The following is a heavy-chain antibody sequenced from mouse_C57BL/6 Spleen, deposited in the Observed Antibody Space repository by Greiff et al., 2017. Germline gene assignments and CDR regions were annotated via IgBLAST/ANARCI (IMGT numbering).Heavy chain of an antibody. CDR2: IDPSDSET. D-gene: IGHD1-1*01. V-gene: IGHV1-52*01. CDR3: ARKPMDYGSLDY. CDR1: GYTFTSYW. Sequence: QVHVKQPGAELVRPGSSVKLSCKASGYTFTSYWMHWVKQRPIQGLEWIGNIDPSDSETHYNQKFKDKATLTVDKSSSTAYMQLSSLTSEDSAVYYCARKPMDYGSLDYWGQGTTLTVSS. J-gene: IGHJ2*01.